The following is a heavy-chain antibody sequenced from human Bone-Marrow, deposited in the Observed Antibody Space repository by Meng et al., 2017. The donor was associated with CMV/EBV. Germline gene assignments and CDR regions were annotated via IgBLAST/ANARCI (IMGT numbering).Heavy chain of an antibody. CDR1: GGSISSGGYY. D-gene: IGHD3-3*01. Sequence: SETLSLTCTVSGGSISSGGYYWSWIRQHPGKGLEWIGEINHSGSTNYNPSLKSRVTISVDTSKNQFSLKLSSVTAADTAVYYCARGGYDFWSGYARLGYYGMDVWGQGTTVTVSS. V-gene: IGHV4-39*07. CDR3: ARGGYDFWSGYARLGYYGMDV. J-gene: IGHJ6*02. CDR2: INHSGST.